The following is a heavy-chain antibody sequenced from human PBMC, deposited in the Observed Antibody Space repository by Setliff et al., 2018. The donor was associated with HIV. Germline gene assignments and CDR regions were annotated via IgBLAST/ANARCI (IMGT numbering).Heavy chain of an antibody. D-gene: IGHD3-22*01. V-gene: IGHV5-51*01. CDR3: ARLSGLYYYDSSGYYYGHYFDY. J-gene: IGHJ4*02. Sequence: PGESLKISCKGSGYSFTNYWIGWVRQMPGKGLEWMGIIYPGDSDTRYSPSFQGQVTISADKSISTAYLQWSSLKASDTVMYYCARLSGLYYYDSSGYYYGHYFDYWGQGTLVTVSS. CDR2: IYPGDSDT. CDR1: GYSFTNYW.